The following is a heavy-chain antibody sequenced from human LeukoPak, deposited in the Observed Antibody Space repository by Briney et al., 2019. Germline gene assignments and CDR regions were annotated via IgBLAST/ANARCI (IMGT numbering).Heavy chain of an antibody. J-gene: IGHJ4*02. D-gene: IGHD3-22*01. CDR2: IRYDGSNK. Sequence: GGSMTLSCAAYGFTFSSYGMHWVRPAPGKGLEWVAFIRYDGSNKYYADSVKGRFTISRDNSKNTLYLQMNSLRAEDRAVYYCAKIPCYDSSGYCDLWGRGTVVSV. CDR3: AKIPCYDSSGYCDL. CDR1: GFTFSSYG. V-gene: IGHV3-30*02.